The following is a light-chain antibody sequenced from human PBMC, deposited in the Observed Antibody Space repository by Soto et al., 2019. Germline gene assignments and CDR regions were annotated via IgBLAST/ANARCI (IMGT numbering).Light chain of an antibody. CDR2: DAA. CDR1: HSVSRN. CDR3: RQQNNWPPP. Sequence: ANVAVSKGEWATLSCRASHSVSRNSAWYQQQPVQPPRRRIYDAATRATGGPARSGGSSAGTEDTLTTISRQYEEDAVEYCRQQNNWPPPFGQGTRLEIK. V-gene: IGKV3-15*01. J-gene: IGKJ5*01.